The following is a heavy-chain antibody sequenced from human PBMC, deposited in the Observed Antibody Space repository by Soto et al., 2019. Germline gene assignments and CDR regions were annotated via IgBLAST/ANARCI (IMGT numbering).Heavy chain of an antibody. J-gene: IGHJ6*02. CDR1: GFTFSSYA. CDR3: VKGRLLWFGESRLAGMDV. D-gene: IGHD3-10*01. CDR2: ISSNGGST. Sequence: PGGSLRLSCSASGFTFSSYAMHWVRQAPGKGLEYVSAISSNGGSTYYADSVKGRFTISRDNSKNTLYLQMSSLRAEDTAVYYCVKGRLLWFGESRLAGMDVWGQGTTVPVSS. V-gene: IGHV3-64D*06.